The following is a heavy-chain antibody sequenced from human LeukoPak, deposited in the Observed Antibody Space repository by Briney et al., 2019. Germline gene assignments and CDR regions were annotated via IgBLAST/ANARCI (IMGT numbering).Heavy chain of an antibody. V-gene: IGHV1-3*04. D-gene: IGHD6-6*01. CDR1: GYTFTSYA. CDR2: ISTGNGNT. J-gene: IGHJ4*02. CDR3: ARVLRPARYYFDY. Sequence: ASVKVSCKASGYTFTSYAMHWVRQAPGQGLEWMGWISTGNGNTKYSQKFQGRVTITRDTSASTAYMELRSLRSEDTAVYYCARVLRPARYYFDYWGQGTLVTVSS.